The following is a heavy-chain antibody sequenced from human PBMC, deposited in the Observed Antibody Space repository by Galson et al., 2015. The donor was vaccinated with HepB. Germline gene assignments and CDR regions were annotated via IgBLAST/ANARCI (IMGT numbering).Heavy chain of an antibody. CDR1: GFTVSSNY. CDR3: AHLMAVAGNYGMDV. CDR2: IYSGGST. Sequence: SLRLSCAASGFTVSSNYMSWVRQAPGKGLEWVSVIYSGGSTYYADSVKGRFTISRDNSKNTLYPQMNSLRAEDTAVYYCAHLMAVAGNYGMDVWGQGTTVTVSS. D-gene: IGHD6-19*01. J-gene: IGHJ6*02. V-gene: IGHV3-66*01.